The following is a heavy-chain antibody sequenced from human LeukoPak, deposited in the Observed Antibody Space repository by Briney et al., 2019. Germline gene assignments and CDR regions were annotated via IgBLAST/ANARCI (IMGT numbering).Heavy chain of an antibody. CDR3: ARQQWLDGAYYFDY. J-gene: IGHJ4*02. Sequence: PGGSLRLSCATSGFIFSNYAVNWVRQAPGKGLEWVSFISTSSSYIYYADSVRGRFTISRDNAKNSLYLQMNSLRAEDTAVYYCARQQWLDGAYYFDYWGQGTLVTVSS. D-gene: IGHD6-19*01. CDR2: ISTSSSYI. CDR1: GFIFSNYA. V-gene: IGHV3-21*01.